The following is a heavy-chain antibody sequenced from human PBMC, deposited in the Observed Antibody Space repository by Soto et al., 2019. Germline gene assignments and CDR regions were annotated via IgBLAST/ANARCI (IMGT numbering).Heavy chain of an antibody. CDR3: ARDHRYRYGRSTKVYGMVV. CDR1: GFTFSSYS. CDR2: ISSSSSYI. J-gene: IGHJ6*02. V-gene: IGHV3-21*01. Sequence: GGSLRLSCAASGFTFSSYSMNWVRQAPGKGLEWVSSISSSSSYIYYADSVKGRFTISRDNAKNSLYLQMNSLRAEDTAVYYCARDHRYRYGRSTKVYGMVVWGQGTTVTGSS. D-gene: IGHD5-18*01.